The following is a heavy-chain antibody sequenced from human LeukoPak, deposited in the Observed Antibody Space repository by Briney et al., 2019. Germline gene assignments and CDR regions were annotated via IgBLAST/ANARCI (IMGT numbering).Heavy chain of an antibody. D-gene: IGHD2-2*01. Sequence: GGSLRLSCADSGLTFTSYAMTWVRQAPGKGLEWVAAISGGGGSTYYADSVKGRFTISRDNSKNTLYLQMNSLRAEDTAVYYCAKEPFIVVVPAAMGLDYWGQGTLVTVSS. J-gene: IGHJ4*02. CDR2: ISGGGGST. CDR1: GLTFTSYA. V-gene: IGHV3-23*01. CDR3: AKEPFIVVVPAAMGLDY.